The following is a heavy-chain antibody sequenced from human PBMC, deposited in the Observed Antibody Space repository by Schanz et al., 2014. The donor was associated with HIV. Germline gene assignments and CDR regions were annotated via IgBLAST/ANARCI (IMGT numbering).Heavy chain of an antibody. V-gene: IGHV3-9*01. CDR2: ISWNSGSL. Sequence: VQLVESGGGLVKPGGSLRLSCAASGFTFDDYAMHWVRQAPGKGLEWVAYISWNSGSLDYADSVEGRFTISRDNAKNSLYLQMNSLRAEDTAVYYCAREYLGYSSGFDPWGQGTLVTVSS. D-gene: IGHD6-19*01. J-gene: IGHJ5*02. CDR3: AREYLGYSSGFDP. CDR1: GFTFDDYA.